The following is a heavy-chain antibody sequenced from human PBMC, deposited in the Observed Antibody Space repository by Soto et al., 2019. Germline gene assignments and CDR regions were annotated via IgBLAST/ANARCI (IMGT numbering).Heavy chain of an antibody. CDR2: IYHSGST. D-gene: IGHD5-12*01. J-gene: IGHJ4*02. CDR3: ARSGGYSGYDLDY. Sequence: SETLSLTCTVSGGSISSGGYSWSWIRQPPGKGLEWIGYIYHSGSTYYNPSLKSRVTISVDRSKNQFSLKLTSMIAADTAIYYCARSGGYSGYDLDYWGQGILVTVSS. V-gene: IGHV4-30-2*02. CDR1: GGSISSGGYS.